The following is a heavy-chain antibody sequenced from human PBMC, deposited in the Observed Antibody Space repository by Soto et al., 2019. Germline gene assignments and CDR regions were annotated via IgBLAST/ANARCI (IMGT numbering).Heavy chain of an antibody. J-gene: IGHJ4*02. CDR3: ARSDLDY. Sequence: GGSLTLSCAASGFTFSSYDLHWVRQATGKGLEWVSAIGTAGDTYYPGSVKGRFTISRENAKNSLYLQMNSLRAGDTAVYYCARSDLDYWGQGTLVTVSS. V-gene: IGHV3-13*01. CDR2: IGTAGDT. CDR1: GFTFSSYD.